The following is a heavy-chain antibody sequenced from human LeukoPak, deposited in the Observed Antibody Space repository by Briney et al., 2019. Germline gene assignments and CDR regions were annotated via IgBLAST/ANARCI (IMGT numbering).Heavy chain of an antibody. CDR1: GFIFSSYW. Sequence: PGGSLRLSCAASGFIFSSYWMSWVRQAPGKGLEWVANIKQDGSEKYYVDSVKGRFIISRDNAKNTLSLQMNSLRVEDTALYYCAKDLGYGDYEADFDYWGQGTLVTVSS. V-gene: IGHV3-7*03. CDR2: IKQDGSEK. CDR3: AKDLGYGDYEADFDY. J-gene: IGHJ4*02. D-gene: IGHD4-17*01.